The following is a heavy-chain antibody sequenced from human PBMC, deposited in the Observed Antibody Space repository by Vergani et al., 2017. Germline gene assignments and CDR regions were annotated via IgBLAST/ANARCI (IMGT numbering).Heavy chain of an antibody. V-gene: IGHV1-46*01. D-gene: IGHD3-3*01. CDR2: INPSGGST. CDR3: ARVVTIFGVDPYGMDV. Sequence: QVQLVQSGAEVKKPGASVKVSCKASGYTFTSYYMHWVRQAPGQGLEWMGIINPSGGSTSYAQNFQGRVTMTRDTSTSTVYMELSSLRSEDTAIYYCARVVTIFGVDPYGMDVWGQGTTVTVSS. J-gene: IGHJ6*02. CDR1: GYTFTSYY.